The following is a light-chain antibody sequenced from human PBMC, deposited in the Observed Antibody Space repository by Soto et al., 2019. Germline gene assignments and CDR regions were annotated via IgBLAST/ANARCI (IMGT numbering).Light chain of an antibody. V-gene: IGKV1-33*01. Sequence: DIQMTQSPSSLSASVGDSVTITCQATQDITNYLIWYQQKPGKAPKLLIYDASNLATGVPSRFSGSGSGTDFSFTISSLQPEDLATYYCQQYGNLPLTFGGGTKVEIK. CDR1: QDITNY. CDR2: DAS. J-gene: IGKJ4*01. CDR3: QQYGNLPLT.